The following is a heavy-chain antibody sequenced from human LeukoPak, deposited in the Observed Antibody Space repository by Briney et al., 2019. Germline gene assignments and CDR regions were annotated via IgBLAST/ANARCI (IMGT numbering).Heavy chain of an antibody. CDR2: ISYDGSNK. CDR3: AKDLAVDLDAFDI. D-gene: IGHD5-12*01. J-gene: IGHJ3*02. V-gene: IGHV3-30*18. Sequence: GGSLRLSCAASGFTFSSYGMHWVRQAPGKGLEWVAVISYDGSNKYYADSVKGRFTISRDNSKNTLYLQMNSLRAEDTAVYYCAKDLAVDLDAFDIWGQGTMVTVSS. CDR1: GFTFSSYG.